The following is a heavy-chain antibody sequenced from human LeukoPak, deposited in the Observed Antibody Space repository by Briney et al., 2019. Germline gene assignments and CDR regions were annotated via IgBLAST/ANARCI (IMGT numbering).Heavy chain of an antibody. D-gene: IGHD3-10*01. CDR3: ARGSSGITMVRGVMVH. J-gene: IGHJ4*02. CDR2: MNPNSGNT. CDR1: GYTFTSYD. V-gene: IGHV1-8*01. Sequence: ASVKVSCKASGYTFTSYDINWVRQATGQGLEWMGWMNPNSGNTGYAQKFQGRVTMTRNTSISTAYMELSSLRSEDTAVYYCARGSSGITMVRGVMVHWGQGTLVTVSS.